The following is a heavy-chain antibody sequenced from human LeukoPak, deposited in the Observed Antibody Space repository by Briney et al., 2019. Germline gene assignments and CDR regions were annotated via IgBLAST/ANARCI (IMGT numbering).Heavy chain of an antibody. V-gene: IGHV3-66*04. J-gene: IGHJ4*02. CDR2: IYSGGST. CDR3: ASHSSSWYGFDY. D-gene: IGHD6-13*01. CDR1: GXTVSTNY. Sequence: GGSLRLSCAASGXTVSTNYMSWVRQAPGKGLEWVSVIYSGGSTYYADSVKGRFTISRDNSKNTLYLQMNSLRAEDTAVYYCASHSSSWYGFDYWGQGTLVTVSS.